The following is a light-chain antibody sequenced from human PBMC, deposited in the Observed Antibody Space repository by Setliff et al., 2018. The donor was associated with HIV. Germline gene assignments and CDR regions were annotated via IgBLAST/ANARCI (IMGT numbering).Light chain of an antibody. Sequence: QSVLTQPPSVPGSPGQSVTISCTGTSSDVGTYNRVSWYQQPPGTAPKLMIYEVSNRPSGVPDRFSGSKSGNTASLTISGLQAEDAADYYCSSYTSTSTYVFGTGTKVTVL. CDR3: SSYTSTSTYV. CDR1: SSDVGTYNR. CDR2: EVS. J-gene: IGLJ1*01. V-gene: IGLV2-18*02.